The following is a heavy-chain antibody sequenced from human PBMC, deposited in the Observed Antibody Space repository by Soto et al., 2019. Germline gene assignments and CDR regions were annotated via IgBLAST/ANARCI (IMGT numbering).Heavy chain of an antibody. CDR2: ISAYNGNT. CDR1: GYTFTSYG. V-gene: IGHV1-18*01. Sequence: QVQLVQSGAEVKKPGASVKVSCKASGYTFTSYGISWVRQAPGQGLEWMGWISAYNGNTNYAQKLQGRVTMTTDTSTSTAYMELRSLRSDDTAVYYCARVGRDDFWRGSNYYYYGMDVWGQGTTVTVSS. CDR3: ARVGRDDFWRGSNYYYYGMDV. D-gene: IGHD3-3*01. J-gene: IGHJ6*02.